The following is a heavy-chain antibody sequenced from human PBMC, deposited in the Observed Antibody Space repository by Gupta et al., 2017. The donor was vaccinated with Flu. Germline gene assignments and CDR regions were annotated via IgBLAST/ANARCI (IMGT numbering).Heavy chain of an antibody. Sequence: IGWGRQMPVKGLEWMGIIHTIDSDTRYSPSLQGQVTFSADKSISTAYLQWSSLKASDTANYYCAKTLGSYSTAAFDYWGQGTLVTVSS. CDR2: IHTIDSDT. V-gene: IGHV5-51*01. D-gene: IGHD1-26*01. CDR3: AKTLGSYSTAAFDY. J-gene: IGHJ4*02.